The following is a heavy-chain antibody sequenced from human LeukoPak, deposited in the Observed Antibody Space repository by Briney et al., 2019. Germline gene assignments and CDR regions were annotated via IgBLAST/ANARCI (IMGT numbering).Heavy chain of an antibody. CDR2: IRYDGSNK. D-gene: IGHD2-2*01. V-gene: IGHV3-30*02. Sequence: GGSLRLSCAASGFTFSSYGMHWVRQAPGKGLEWVAFIRYDGSNKYYADSVKGRFTISRDNSKNTLYLQINSLRAEDTAVYYCARAPAADIVDGSAAVVFDYWGQGTLVTVSS. CDR3: ARAPAADIVDGSAAVVFDY. J-gene: IGHJ4*02. CDR1: GFTFSSYG.